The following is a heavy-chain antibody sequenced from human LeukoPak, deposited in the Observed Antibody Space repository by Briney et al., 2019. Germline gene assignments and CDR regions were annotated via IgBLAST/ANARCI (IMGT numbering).Heavy chain of an antibody. D-gene: IGHD3-16*02. CDR3: ARFHGHYDYVWGSYRLSNYFDY. J-gene: IGHJ4*02. Sequence: SETLFLTGTVSGGSISSYYWSWIRQPPGKGLEWIGYIYYSGSTNYNPSLKSRVTISVDTSKNQFSLKLSSVTAADTAVYYCARFHGHYDYVWGSYRLSNYFDYWGQGTLVTVSS. V-gene: IGHV4-59*08. CDR1: GGSISSYY. CDR2: IYYSGST.